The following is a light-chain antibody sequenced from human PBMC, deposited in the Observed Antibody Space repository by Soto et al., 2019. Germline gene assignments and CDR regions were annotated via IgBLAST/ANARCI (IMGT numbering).Light chain of an antibody. Sequence: EIVMTQSPATLSVSPGERATLYCRDSLSVSSNLAWYQQKPGQAPRLLIFGASTRATGISARFSGSGSGTEFTLTISSLQSEDFAVYYCQQYNNWPWTFGQGTKVDIK. CDR2: GAS. CDR3: QQYNNWPWT. V-gene: IGKV3-15*01. J-gene: IGKJ1*01. CDR1: LSVSSN.